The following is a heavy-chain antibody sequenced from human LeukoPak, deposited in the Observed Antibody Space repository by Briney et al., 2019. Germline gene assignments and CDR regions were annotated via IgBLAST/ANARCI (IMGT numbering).Heavy chain of an antibody. V-gene: IGHV4-59*01. CDR1: GASFSSYY. Sequence: SETLSLTCNVSGASFSSYYWSWLRQPPGKGLEWIGHIRYSGSTNYNPSLESRVSILIDTSKSQFSLRVTSVTAADTALYYCARDVGGDSAFDIWGQGTTVTVSS. CDR3: ARDVGGDSAFDI. D-gene: IGHD3-10*01. CDR2: IRYSGST. J-gene: IGHJ3*02.